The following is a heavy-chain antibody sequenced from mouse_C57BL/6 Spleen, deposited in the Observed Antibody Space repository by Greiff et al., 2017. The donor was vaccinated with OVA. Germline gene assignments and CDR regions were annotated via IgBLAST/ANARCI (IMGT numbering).Heavy chain of an antibody. CDR1: GFTFSSYG. J-gene: IGHJ1*03. V-gene: IGHV5-6*01. CDR3: ARHAGSSPWYFDV. D-gene: IGHD1-1*01. CDR2: ISSGGSYT. Sequence: EVMLVESGGDLVKPGGSLKLSCAASGFTFSSYGMSWVRQTPDKRLEWVATISSGGSYTYYPDSVKGRFTISRDNAKNTLYLQMSSLKSEDTAMYYCARHAGSSPWYFDVWGTGTTVTVSS.